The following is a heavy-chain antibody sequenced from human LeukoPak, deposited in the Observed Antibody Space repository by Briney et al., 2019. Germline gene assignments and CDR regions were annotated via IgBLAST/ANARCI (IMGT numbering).Heavy chain of an antibody. CDR3: ARVGSRKWPSRAIRY. Sequence: SETLSLTCAVYGGSFSGYYWSWIRQPPGKGLECIGEINHSGSTNYNSSLKGRATISVDTSKNQFSLKLTSVTAADTAVYYCARVGSRKWPSRAIRYWGQGTLVTVSS. CDR2: INHSGST. V-gene: IGHV4-34*01. CDR1: GGSFSGYY. D-gene: IGHD3-10*01. J-gene: IGHJ4*02.